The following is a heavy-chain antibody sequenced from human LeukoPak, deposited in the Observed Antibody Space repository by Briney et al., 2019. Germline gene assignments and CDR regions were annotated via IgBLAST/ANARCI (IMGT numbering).Heavy chain of an antibody. J-gene: IGHJ4*02. CDR1: GFTFSSYW. V-gene: IGHV3-7*01. CDR3: ARTTYYYDSSGYWVY. Sequence: PGGSLRLSCAASGFTFSSYWMSWVRQAPGKGLEWVANIKKDGSEKYYVDSVKGRFTISRDNAKNSLYLQMNRQRAEDTAVYYCARTTYYYDSSGYWVYWGQGTLVTVSS. D-gene: IGHD3-22*01. CDR2: IKKDGSEK.